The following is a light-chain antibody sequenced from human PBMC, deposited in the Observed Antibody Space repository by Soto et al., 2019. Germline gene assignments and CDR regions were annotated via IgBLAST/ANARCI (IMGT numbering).Light chain of an antibody. Sequence: IVLTQAPCTLSLSRGYTATLSCRSSQSVSNTYLAWYQQKPGQAPRLLIYGASSRATGFPDRFSGSGSGTDFTLTISRLETEDFAVYYCQLYDSSSWTFGQGTKVDIK. V-gene: IGKV3-20*01. CDR1: QSVSNTY. CDR2: GAS. J-gene: IGKJ1*01. CDR3: QLYDSSSWT.